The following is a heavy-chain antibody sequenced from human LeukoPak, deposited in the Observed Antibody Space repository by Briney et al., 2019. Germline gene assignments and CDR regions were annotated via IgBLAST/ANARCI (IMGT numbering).Heavy chain of an antibody. CDR3: ARVTKYDNSRNNYYMDV. CDR1: DGSTTSTRYY. J-gene: IGHJ6*03. CDR2: INYRGAV. V-gene: IGHV4-39*06. Sequence: KPSETLSLTCTVSDGSTTSTRYYWGWFRQTPGKGPEWIGNINYRGAVYYNPSLRSRATISLDTSKNQFPLRLTSVTAADTAVYFCARVTKYDNSRNNYYMDVWGKGTTVTVSS. D-gene: IGHD4-17*01.